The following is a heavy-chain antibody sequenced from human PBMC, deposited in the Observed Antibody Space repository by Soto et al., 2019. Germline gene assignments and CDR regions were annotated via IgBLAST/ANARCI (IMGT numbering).Heavy chain of an antibody. CDR3: ARRFLGGEDAFDI. D-gene: IGHD3-16*01. CDR2: IYYSGST. V-gene: IGHV4-59*08. Sequence: SETLSLTCTVSGGSISSYYWSWIRQPPGKGLEWIGYIYYSGSTNYNPSLKSRVTISVDTSKNQFSLKLSSVTAADTAVYYCARRFLGGEDAFDIWGQGTMVTVSS. CDR1: GGSISSYY. J-gene: IGHJ3*02.